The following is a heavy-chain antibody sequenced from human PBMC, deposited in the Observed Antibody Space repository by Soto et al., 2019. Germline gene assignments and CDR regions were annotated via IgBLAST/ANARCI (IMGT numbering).Heavy chain of an antibody. CDR2: ISWNSGSI. CDR1: GFTFDDYA. Sequence: EVQLVESGGGLVQPGRSLRLSCAASGFTFDDYAMHWVRQAPGKGLEWVSGISWNSGSIGYADSVKGRFTISRDNAKNSLYRQMNSLRAEDTALYYCAKDRGYCISTKCYGDMDVWGQGTTVTVSS. D-gene: IGHD2-2*01. CDR3: AKDRGYCISTKCYGDMDV. J-gene: IGHJ6*02. V-gene: IGHV3-9*01.